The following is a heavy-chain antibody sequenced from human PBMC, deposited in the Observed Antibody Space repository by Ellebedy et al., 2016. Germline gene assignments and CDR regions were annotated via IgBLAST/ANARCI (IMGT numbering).Heavy chain of an antibody. CDR1: IDTLNRYA. V-gene: IGHV1-69*13. D-gene: IGHD3-16*01. CDR3: ARMKGVWGSLRQSVDF. J-gene: IGHJ4*02. Sequence: SVKVSCXASIDTLNRYAISWVRQAPGQGLEWVGGVIPIYSTTNYAQKFQARITITADVSTRTVYMEMNRLRSEDTAIYYCARMKGVWGSLRQSVDFWGQGTLVTVSS. CDR2: VIPIYSTT.